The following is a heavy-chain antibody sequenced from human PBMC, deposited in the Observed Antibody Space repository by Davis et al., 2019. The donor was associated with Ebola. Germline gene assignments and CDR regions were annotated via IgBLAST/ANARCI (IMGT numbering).Heavy chain of an antibody. D-gene: IGHD5-24*01. J-gene: IGHJ4*02. CDR1: GFTFSSYS. Sequence: GESLKISCAASGFTFSSYSMNWVRQAPGKGLEWVSAISGSGGSTYYAESVKSRFSITRDNSSNTEYLQMNSLRAEDNAVYYCTRAVMATTFDYWGQGTLVTVSS. V-gene: IGHV3-23*01. CDR2: ISGSGGST. CDR3: TRAVMATTFDY.